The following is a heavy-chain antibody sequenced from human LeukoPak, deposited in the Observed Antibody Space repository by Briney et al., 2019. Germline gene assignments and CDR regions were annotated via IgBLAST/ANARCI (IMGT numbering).Heavy chain of an antibody. CDR2: ITGSSKSI. CDR1: GFIFSSHD. D-gene: IGHD3-10*01. J-gene: IGHJ6*03. V-gene: IGHV3-21*01. CDR3: VREGSGSTHYMDV. Sequence: GGSLRLSCAPSGFIFSSHDMNWVRQAPGKGLEWVSSITGSSKSIDYADSVKGRFAISRDNAKNSLFLQMDSLRVDDTAVYYCVREGSGSTHYMDVWGKGTTVTVSS.